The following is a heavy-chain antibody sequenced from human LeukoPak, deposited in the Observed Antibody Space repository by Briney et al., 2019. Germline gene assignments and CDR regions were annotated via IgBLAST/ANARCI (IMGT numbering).Heavy chain of an antibody. Sequence: ASVKVSCKASGYTFTGYYMHWVRQAPGQGLEWMGWINPNSGGTNYAQKFQGRVTMTRDTSISTAYMELSRLRSDDTAVYYCARDVGSSSSERYYYYYYMDVWGKGITVTVSS. CDR3: ARDVGSSSSERYYYYYYMDV. CDR2: INPNSGGT. V-gene: IGHV1-2*02. J-gene: IGHJ6*03. CDR1: GYTFTGYY. D-gene: IGHD6-6*01.